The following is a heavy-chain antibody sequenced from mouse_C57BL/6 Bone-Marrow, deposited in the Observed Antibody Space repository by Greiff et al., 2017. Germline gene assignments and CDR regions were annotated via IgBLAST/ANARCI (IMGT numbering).Heavy chain of an antibody. D-gene: IGHD4-1*01. CDR1: GYTFTSYT. J-gene: IGHJ4*01. CDR3: ASWDALYYAMDY. V-gene: IGHV1-4*01. Sequence: VQLQQSGAELARPGASVKMSCKASGYTFTSYTMHWVKQRPGQGLEWIGYINPSSGYTKYNQKFKDKATLTADKSSSTAYMQLSSLTSADSAVYYCASWDALYYAMDYWGQGTSVTVSS. CDR2: INPSSGYT.